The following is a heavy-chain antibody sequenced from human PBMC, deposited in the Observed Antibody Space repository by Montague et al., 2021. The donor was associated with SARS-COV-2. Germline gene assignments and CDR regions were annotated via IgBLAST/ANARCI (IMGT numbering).Heavy chain of an antibody. V-gene: IGHV4-4*02. CDR3: ARGLLTINMIVVVMAGASNWFDP. Sequence: SETLSLTCTVSGGGSISSSHWWSWVRQPPGKGLEWIGEIYHDGSTNYNPSLKSRVTISLDTSKNQISLRLTSVTAADTAVYYCARGLLTINMIVVVMAGASNWFDPWGQGTLVTVSS. J-gene: IGHJ5*02. CDR1: GGGSISSSHW. D-gene: IGHD3-22*01. CDR2: IYHDGST.